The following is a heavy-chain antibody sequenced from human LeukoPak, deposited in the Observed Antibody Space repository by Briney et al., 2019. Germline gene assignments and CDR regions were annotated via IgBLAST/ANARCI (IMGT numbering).Heavy chain of an antibody. D-gene: IGHD6-6*01. Sequence: SETLSLTCTVSGGSISTYYWNWIRQPPGKGLEWIGYIYHSGSTNYNASLQSRVTISVDTSKNQFSLNLNSVTAADTAVYYCARGGAARLHFQNWGQGTLVTVSS. J-gene: IGHJ1*01. V-gene: IGHV4-59*01. CDR3: ARGGAARLHFQN. CDR2: IYHSGST. CDR1: GGSISTYY.